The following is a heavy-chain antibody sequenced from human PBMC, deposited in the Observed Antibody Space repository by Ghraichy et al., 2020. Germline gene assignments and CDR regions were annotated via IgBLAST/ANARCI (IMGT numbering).Heavy chain of an antibody. J-gene: IGHJ4*02. Sequence: SETLSLTCAVYGGSFSGYYWSWIRQPPGKGLEWIGEINHSGSTNYNPSLKSRVTISVDTSKNQFSLKLSSVTAADTAVYYCARGATFDYWGQGTLVTVSS. CDR1: GGSFSGYY. CDR2: INHSGST. V-gene: IGHV4-34*01. CDR3: ARGATFDY. D-gene: IGHD5-12*01.